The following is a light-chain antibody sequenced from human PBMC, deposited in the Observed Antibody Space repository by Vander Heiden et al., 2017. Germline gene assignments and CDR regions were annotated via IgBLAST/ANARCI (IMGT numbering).Light chain of an antibody. V-gene: IGKV3-11*01. CDR2: DAS. CDR1: QSVSSY. Sequence: EIVLTQSPATLSLSPGERATLSCRPSQSVSSYLAWYQQKPGQAPRLLIYDASNRATGIPARFSGSGSGTDFTLTISSLEPEDFAVYYCQQRSNWPLFGGGTKVEIK. J-gene: IGKJ4*01. CDR3: QQRSNWPL.